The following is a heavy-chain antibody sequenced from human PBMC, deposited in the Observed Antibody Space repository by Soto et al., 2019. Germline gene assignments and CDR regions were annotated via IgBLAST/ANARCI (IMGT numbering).Heavy chain of an antibody. CDR2: MNPNSGNT. J-gene: IGHJ6*02. CDR1: GYTFTSYD. Sequence: QVQLVQSGAEVKKPGASVKVSCKASGYTFTSYDINWVRQATGQGLEWMGWMNPNSGNTGYAQKCKGRVPMPRNPYISQAYRERSGLRSGDRAVYDWAGAGRIAARGGGAGGMDVWGQGTTVTVSS. D-gene: IGHD6-6*01. V-gene: IGHV1-8*01. CDR3: AGAGRIAARGGGAGGMDV.